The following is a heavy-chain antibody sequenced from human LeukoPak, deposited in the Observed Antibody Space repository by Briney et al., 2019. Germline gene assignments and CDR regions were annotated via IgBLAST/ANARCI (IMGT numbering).Heavy chain of an antibody. J-gene: IGHJ6*03. Sequence: SVKVSCKASGGTFSSYAISWVRQAPGQGLEWMGRIIPIFGTANYAQKFQGRVTITTDESTSTAYMELSSLRSEDTAVYYCAREPESPYCSSTSCYWAYMDVWGKGTTDTVSS. CDR2: IIPIFGTA. CDR3: AREPESPYCSSTSCYWAYMDV. V-gene: IGHV1-69*05. CDR1: GGTFSSYA. D-gene: IGHD2-2*01.